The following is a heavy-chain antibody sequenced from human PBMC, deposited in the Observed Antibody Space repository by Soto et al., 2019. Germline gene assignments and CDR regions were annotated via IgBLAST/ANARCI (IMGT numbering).Heavy chain of an antibody. CDR2: ISGSGGST. CDR3: AKDWHFGSTIFGLMFDY. V-gene: IGHV3-23*01. Sequence: GGSLRLSCAASGFTFSSYAMSWVRQAPGKGLEWVSAISGSGGSTNYADSVKGRFTNSRDNSKNTLYLQMNSLRAEDTAVYYCAKDWHFGSTIFGLMFDYWGQGTLVTVSS. J-gene: IGHJ4*02. CDR1: GFTFSSYA. D-gene: IGHD3-3*01.